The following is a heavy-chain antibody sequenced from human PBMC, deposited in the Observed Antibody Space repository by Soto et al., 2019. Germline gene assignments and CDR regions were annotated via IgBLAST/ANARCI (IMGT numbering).Heavy chain of an antibody. CDR3: ARDYCDYDPNYYYGMDV. V-gene: IGHV3-48*02. J-gene: IGHJ6*02. CDR2: ISSSSSTI. CDR1: GFTFSSYS. Sequence: SLRLSCAASGFTFSSYSMNWVRQAPGKGLEWVSYISSSSSTIYYADSVKGRFTISRDNAKNSLYLQMNSLRDEDTAVYYCARDYCDYDPNYYYGMDVWGQGTTVTVSS. D-gene: IGHD4-17*01.